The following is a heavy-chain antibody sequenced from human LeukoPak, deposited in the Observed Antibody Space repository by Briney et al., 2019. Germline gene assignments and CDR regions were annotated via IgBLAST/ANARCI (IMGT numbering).Heavy chain of an antibody. Sequence: GGSLRLSCAASGFTFSNSAMHWVRQAPGKGPEYVSAITSNGDRTYYANSVKGRFTISRGNPKNTLYLQMGSLRAEDMAVYYCARVGSWDAFDIWGQGTMVTVSS. V-gene: IGHV3-64*01. J-gene: IGHJ3*02. CDR3: ARVGSWDAFDI. D-gene: IGHD1-26*01. CDR1: GFTFSNSA. CDR2: ITSNGDRT.